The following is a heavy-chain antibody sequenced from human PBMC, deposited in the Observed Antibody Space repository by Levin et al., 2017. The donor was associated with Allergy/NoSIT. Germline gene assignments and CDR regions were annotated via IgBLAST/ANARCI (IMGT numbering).Heavy chain of an antibody. CDR3: ARDQLWVGELFADY. CDR2: INYSGSSA. Sequence: SQTLSLTCTVSGDSSSHYYWSWFRQPPGRGLEWIGYINYSGSSANYNPSLKSRVTMSIDTSKSQFSLKLSSVTAADTAVYYCARDQLWVGELFADYWGQGILVTVSS. J-gene: IGHJ4*02. CDR1: GDSSSHYY. D-gene: IGHD3-10*01. V-gene: IGHV4-59*01.